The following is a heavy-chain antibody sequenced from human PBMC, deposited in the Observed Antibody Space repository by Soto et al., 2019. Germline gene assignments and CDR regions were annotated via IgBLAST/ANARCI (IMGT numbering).Heavy chain of an antibody. CDR1: GGSISSGGYY. Sequence: PSETLSLTCTVSGGSISSGGYYWSWIRQHPGKGLEWIGYIYYSGSTYYNPSLKSRVTISVDTSKNQFSLKLSSVTAADTAVYYCAVREVFYGSGSYYFSRWGQGTLVTVSS. V-gene: IGHV4-31*03. J-gene: IGHJ4*02. CDR3: AVREVFYGSGSYYFSR. CDR2: IYYSGST. D-gene: IGHD3-10*01.